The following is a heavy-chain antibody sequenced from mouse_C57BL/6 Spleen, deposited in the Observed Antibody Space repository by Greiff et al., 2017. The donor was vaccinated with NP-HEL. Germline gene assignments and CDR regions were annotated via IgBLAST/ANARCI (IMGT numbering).Heavy chain of an antibody. Sequence: QVQLQQPGAELVKPGASVKLSCKASGYTFTSYWMHWVKQRPGQGLEWIGMIHPNSGSTNYNEKFKSKATLTVDKSSSTAYMQLSSLTSEDSAVYYCARGGKLGRSYFDVWGTGTTVTVSS. CDR1: GYTFTSYW. V-gene: IGHV1-64*01. J-gene: IGHJ1*03. CDR2: IHPNSGST. CDR3: ARGGKLGRSYFDV. D-gene: IGHD4-1*01.